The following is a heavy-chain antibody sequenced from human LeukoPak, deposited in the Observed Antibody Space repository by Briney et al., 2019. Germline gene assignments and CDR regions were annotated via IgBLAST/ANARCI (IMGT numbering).Heavy chain of an antibody. D-gene: IGHD3-3*01. CDR1: GLTLNSYT. J-gene: IGHJ4*02. Sequence: GGSLRLSCAASGLTLNSYTLNWVRQAPGKGPEWVSSLSSSGTSTYYTHAVKGRFTISRDNSKNTLYLQMNTLRAEDTAVYFCAKEGPTRVAGAFDYWGQGTLVTVSS. CDR2: LSSSGTST. V-gene: IGHV3-23*01. CDR3: AKEGPTRVAGAFDY.